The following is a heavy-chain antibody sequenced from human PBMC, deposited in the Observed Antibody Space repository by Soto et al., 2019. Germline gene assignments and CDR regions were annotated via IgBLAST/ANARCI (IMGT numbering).Heavy chain of an antibody. CDR2: IFHSGST. V-gene: IGHV4-4*02. CDR1: GGPIRSNTR. D-gene: IGHD1-26*01. CDR3: ARVFSGSYSDY. Sequence: PTETLSLTCAFSGGPIRSNTRGSGVRQPPGKGLEWIGEIFHSGSTNYNPSLETRVTISVDKSKNQFSLKLSSVTAADTAVYYCARVFSGSYSDYWGQGTLVTVS. J-gene: IGHJ4*02.